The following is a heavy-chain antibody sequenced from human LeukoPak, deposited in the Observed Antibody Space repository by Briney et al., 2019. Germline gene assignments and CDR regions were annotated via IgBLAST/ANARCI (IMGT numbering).Heavy chain of an antibody. CDR1: GFTFSNFA. Sequence: GGSLRLSCAASGFTFSNFAINWVRQAPGKGLEWVSVISNSGDTTYYRDSVKGRFTISRDNSRNTVYLQMNSLRAEDTAVYYCAKGGVSPNGSSDSWGQGTLVTVSS. V-gene: IGHV3-23*01. D-gene: IGHD1-26*01. CDR3: AKGGVSPNGSSDS. J-gene: IGHJ4*02. CDR2: ISNSGDTT.